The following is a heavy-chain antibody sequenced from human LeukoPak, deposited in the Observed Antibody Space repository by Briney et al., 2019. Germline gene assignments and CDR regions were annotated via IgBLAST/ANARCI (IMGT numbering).Heavy chain of an antibody. CDR1: GGSMTTSNYY. Sequence: PSQTLSLTCTVSGGSMTTSNYYWNWIRQPAGKGPEWIGRISSSGSTNYSPSLKSRITISLDTSKNQFSLKLSRVTAADTAVYYCARGRRFLDWLIDMWGQGTMVTVSS. D-gene: IGHD3/OR15-3a*01. J-gene: IGHJ3*02. CDR3: ARGRRFLDWLIDM. V-gene: IGHV4-61*02. CDR2: ISSSGST.